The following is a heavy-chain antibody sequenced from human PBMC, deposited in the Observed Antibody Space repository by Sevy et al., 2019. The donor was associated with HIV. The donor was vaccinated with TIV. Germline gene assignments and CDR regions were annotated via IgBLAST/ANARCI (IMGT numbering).Heavy chain of an antibody. Sequence: GGSLSLSCAVSGFTFNNAWMNWVRQAPGTGLQWVGLIKSKIDGETTDYAAPLKGRFTISRDDSKNTLYLQMNSLKIEDTAVYHCATAPGYYDSAPFDYWGPGTLVTVSS. J-gene: IGHJ4*02. CDR2: IKSKIDGETT. CDR1: GFTFNNAW. V-gene: IGHV3-15*01. D-gene: IGHD3-22*01. CDR3: ATAPGYYDSAPFDY.